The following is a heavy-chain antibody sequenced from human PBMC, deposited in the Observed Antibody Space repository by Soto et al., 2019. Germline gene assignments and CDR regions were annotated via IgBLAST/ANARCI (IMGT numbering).Heavy chain of an antibody. CDR1: GYTFNRHG. CDR3: ERVRIVGAREIDF. J-gene: IGHJ4*02. CDR2: ISGYNGDI. Sequence: QVHLVQSGGEVKKPGASVKVSCKASGYTFNRHGITWVRQAPGQGLEWMGWISGYNGDINYEQKFQGRVTLSSDTRTSTVYLELKSLRFDDTAVYYGERVRIVGAREIDFWGQGTLVTVSS. V-gene: IGHV1-18*04. D-gene: IGHD1-26*01.